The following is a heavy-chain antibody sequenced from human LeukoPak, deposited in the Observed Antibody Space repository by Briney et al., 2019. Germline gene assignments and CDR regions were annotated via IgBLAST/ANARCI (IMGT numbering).Heavy chain of an antibody. CDR1: GFSLSDYW. Sequence: GGSLRLSCAASGFSLSDYWMHWVRQGPGKGLLWVARINRDGSNTDYADSVKGRFTLSRDNAKNTLYLQMNSLRAEDTAVYYCAREEYDFWSGYYFDYWGQGTLVTVSS. V-gene: IGHV3-74*01. CDR2: INRDGSNT. CDR3: AREEYDFWSGYYFDY. D-gene: IGHD3-3*01. J-gene: IGHJ4*02.